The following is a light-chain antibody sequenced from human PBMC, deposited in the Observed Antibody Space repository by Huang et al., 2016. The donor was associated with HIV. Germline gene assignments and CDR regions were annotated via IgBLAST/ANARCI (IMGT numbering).Light chain of an antibody. Sequence: EIVMTQSPGTLSVSPGERVTLSCSASESISSSLAWYQQASGQAPRRLIYDASTRAPGVPARFSGSGSGTNFTLTISSLQSEDFAVYYCQQYNDWPPITFGQGTRVDIK. CDR2: DAS. V-gene: IGKV3-15*01. CDR1: ESISSS. J-gene: IGKJ5*01. CDR3: QQYNDWPPIT.